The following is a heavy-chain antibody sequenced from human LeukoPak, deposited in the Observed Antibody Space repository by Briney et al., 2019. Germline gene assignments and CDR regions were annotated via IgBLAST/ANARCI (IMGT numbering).Heavy chain of an antibody. J-gene: IGHJ5*02. CDR3: ARTLPKAHYCSGGSCYFHPYNWFDP. CDR2: IYTSGST. D-gene: IGHD2-15*01. CDR1: GGSISSYY. V-gene: IGHV4-4*07. Sequence: KPSETLSLTCTVSGGSISSYYWSWIRQPAGKGLEWIGRIYTSGSTNYNPSLKSRVTMSVDTSKNRFSLKLSSVTAADTAVYYCARTLPKAHYCSGGSCYFHPYNWFDPWGQGTLVTVSS.